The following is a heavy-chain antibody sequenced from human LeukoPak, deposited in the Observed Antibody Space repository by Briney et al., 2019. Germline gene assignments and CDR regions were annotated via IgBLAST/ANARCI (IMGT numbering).Heavy chain of an antibody. D-gene: IGHD4-17*01. CDR3: TWMATVRTVDF. V-gene: IGHV3-15*01. CDR1: GLAFNAAW. Sequence: GGSLRHSCTVSGLAFNAAWMSWVRQAPGKGLEWVGHITSYGTTDYAAPVKGRFIISRDNSRGTFYLQMNSLKTDDTAIYYCTWMATVRTVDFWGQGTLVTVSS. CDR2: ITSYGTT. J-gene: IGHJ4*02.